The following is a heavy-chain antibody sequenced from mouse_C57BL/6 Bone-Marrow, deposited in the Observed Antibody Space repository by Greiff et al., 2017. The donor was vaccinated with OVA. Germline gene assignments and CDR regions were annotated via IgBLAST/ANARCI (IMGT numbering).Heavy chain of an antibody. D-gene: IGHD1-1*01. J-gene: IGHJ1*03. CDR3: ARSAPFITTVVAHWDFDV. CDR1: GYTFTSYW. V-gene: IGHV1-64*01. CDR2: IHPNSGST. Sequence: QVQLQQPGAELVKPGASVKLSCKASGYTFTSYWMHWVKQRPGQGLEWIGMIHPNSGSTNYNEKFKSKATLPVDKSTSTAFMQLSSLTSEDSAVYYCARSAPFITTVVAHWDFDVWGTGTTVTVSA.